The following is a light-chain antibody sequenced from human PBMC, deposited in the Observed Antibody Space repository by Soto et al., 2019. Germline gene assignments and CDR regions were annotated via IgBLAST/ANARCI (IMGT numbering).Light chain of an antibody. CDR2: AAS. CDR1: QSISSY. Sequence: DIQMTQSPSSLSESVGDRVTITCRASQSISSYLNWYQQKPGKAPKLLIYAASSLQSGVPSRFSGSGSGTDFTLTISSLKPEYCATYYCQQSYSTLLTFGVVTKVEIK. J-gene: IGKJ4*01. V-gene: IGKV1-39*01. CDR3: QQSYSTLLT.